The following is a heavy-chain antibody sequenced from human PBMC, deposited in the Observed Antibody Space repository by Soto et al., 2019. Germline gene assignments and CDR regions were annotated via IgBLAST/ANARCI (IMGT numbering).Heavy chain of an antibody. J-gene: IGHJ6*02. CDR1: VFTFSSYA. CDR2: ISGSGGST. V-gene: IGHV3-23*01. CDR3: APQRAGGDYYSYYGMDV. D-gene: IGHD3-10*01. Sequence: PGGSLRLSCASSVFTFSSYAMSWVRQSPGKWLEWVSAISGSGGSTYYADSVKGRFTISRDNSKNTLYLQMNSLRAEDTAVYYCAPQRAGGDYYSYYGMDVWGQGTTVTVSS.